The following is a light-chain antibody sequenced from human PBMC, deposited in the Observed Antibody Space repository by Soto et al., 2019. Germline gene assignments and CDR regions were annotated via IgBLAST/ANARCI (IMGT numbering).Light chain of an antibody. Sequence: EIVMTQSPATLSVSPGERATLSCRASQSVSSNLAWYQQKPGQAPRLLIYGASTRATGIPARFSGSGSGTEFRLTMSRLQSEDFAVYYCQQYNNWAPITLGQGTRLEIK. J-gene: IGKJ5*01. V-gene: IGKV3-15*01. CDR2: GAS. CDR1: QSVSSN. CDR3: QQYNNWAPIT.